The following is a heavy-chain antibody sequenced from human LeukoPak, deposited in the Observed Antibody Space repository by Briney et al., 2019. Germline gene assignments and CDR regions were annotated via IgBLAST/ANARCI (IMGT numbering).Heavy chain of an antibody. Sequence: GGSLRLSCAASGFTFSSYEMNWVRQAPGKGLEWVSYISSSGSTIYYADSVKGRFTISRDNAKNSLCLQMNSLRAEDTAVYYCAGEEGQYSSGWYPLCHWGQGTLVTVSS. CDR3: AGEEGQYSSGWYPLCH. D-gene: IGHD6-19*01. CDR1: GFTFSSYE. J-gene: IGHJ4*02. CDR2: ISSSGSTI. V-gene: IGHV3-48*03.